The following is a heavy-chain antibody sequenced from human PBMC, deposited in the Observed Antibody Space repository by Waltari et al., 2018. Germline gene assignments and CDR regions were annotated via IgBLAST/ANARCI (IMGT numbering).Heavy chain of an antibody. V-gene: IGHV1-3*01. D-gene: IGHD6-19*01. CDR2: INAGNGNT. CDR3: AREMGGSSGWYLAFDI. Sequence: QVQLVQSGAEVKKPGASVKVSCKASGYTFTSYAMHWVRQAPGQRLEWMGWINAGNGNTKSSQKFQGRVTITRDTSASTAYMELSSLRSEDTAVYYCAREMGGSSGWYLAFDIWGQGTMVTVSS. J-gene: IGHJ3*02. CDR1: GYTFTSYA.